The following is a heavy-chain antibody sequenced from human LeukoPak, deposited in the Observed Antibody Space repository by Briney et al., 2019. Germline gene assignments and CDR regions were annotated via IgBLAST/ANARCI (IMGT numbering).Heavy chain of an antibody. J-gene: IGHJ6*03. D-gene: IGHD4-17*01. Sequence: ASVKVSCKAPGYTFTGYYMHWVRQAPGQGLEWMGWINPSGGSTNYAQKFQGRVTMTRDMSTSTVYMDLSRLIYDDTAVYYCARGTTLSTLPYYYYFMDVWGKGTTVTVSS. CDR2: INPSGGST. CDR1: GYTFTGYY. V-gene: IGHV1-46*01. CDR3: ARGTTLSTLPYYYYFMDV.